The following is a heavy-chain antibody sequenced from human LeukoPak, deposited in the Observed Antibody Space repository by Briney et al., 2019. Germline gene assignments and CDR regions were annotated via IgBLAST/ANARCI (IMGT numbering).Heavy chain of an antibody. CDR1: GYTFTGYY. Sequence: ASVKVSCKASGYTFTGYYMHWVRQAPGQGLEWMGWINPNSGGTNYAQKFQGRVTMTRDTSISTAYMELSRLRSDDTAVYYCARDDLGYCSSTSCQNYYYYMDVWGKGTTVTISS. CDR2: INPNSGGT. D-gene: IGHD2-2*03. V-gene: IGHV1-2*02. CDR3: ARDDLGYCSSTSCQNYYYYMDV. J-gene: IGHJ6*03.